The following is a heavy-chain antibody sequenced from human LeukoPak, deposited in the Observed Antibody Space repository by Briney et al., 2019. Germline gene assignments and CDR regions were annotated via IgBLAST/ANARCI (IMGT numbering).Heavy chain of an antibody. Sequence: TSETLSLTCAGYGGSFSGYYWSWIRQPPGKGLEWIGEINHSGSTNYNPSLKSRVTMSVDTSKNQISLKMRSVTAADTAVYYCARMDCSSISCYFEYWGQGTLVTVSA. V-gene: IGHV4-34*01. CDR1: GGSFSGYY. CDR2: INHSGST. CDR3: ARMDCSSISCYFEY. D-gene: IGHD2-2*01. J-gene: IGHJ4*02.